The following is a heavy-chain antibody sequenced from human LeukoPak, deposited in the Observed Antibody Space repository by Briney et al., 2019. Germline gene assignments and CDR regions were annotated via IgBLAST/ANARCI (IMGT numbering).Heavy chain of an antibody. CDR2: IKSKTDGGTT. Sequence: PGGSLRLSCAASGFTFSNAWMSRVRQAPGKGLEWVGRIKSKTDGGTTDYAAPVKGRFTISRDDSKNTLYLQMNSLKTEDTAVYYCTTELYYDILTGYYWIGYWGQGTLVTVSS. D-gene: IGHD3-9*01. CDR1: GFTFSNAW. J-gene: IGHJ4*02. CDR3: TTELYYDILTGYYWIGY. V-gene: IGHV3-15*01.